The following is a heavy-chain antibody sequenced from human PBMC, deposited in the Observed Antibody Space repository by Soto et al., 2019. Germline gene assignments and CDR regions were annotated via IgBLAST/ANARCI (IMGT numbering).Heavy chain of an antibody. Sequence: GGSLRLSCAASGFTFSSYGMHWVRQAPGKGLEWVAVISYDGSNKYYADSVKGRFTISRDNSKNTLYLQMNSLGAEDTAVYYCAKDFGRRRRNDYYGSGSLLYGMDVWGQGTTVTVSS. CDR3: AKDFGRRRRNDYYGSGSLLYGMDV. CDR1: GFTFSSYG. V-gene: IGHV3-30*18. D-gene: IGHD3-10*01. CDR2: ISYDGSNK. J-gene: IGHJ6*02.